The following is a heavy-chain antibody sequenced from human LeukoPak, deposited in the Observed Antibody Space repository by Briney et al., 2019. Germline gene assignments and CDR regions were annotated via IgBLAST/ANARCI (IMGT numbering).Heavy chain of an antibody. CDR3: ARGLDIVVVPAAIIYYYYYTDV. CDR2: IIPIFGTA. D-gene: IGHD2-2*02. Sequence: SVKVSCKASGGTFSSYAISWVRQAPGQGLEWMGGIIPIFGTANYAQKFQGRVTITADESTSTAYMELSSLRSEDTAVYYCARGLDIVVVPAAIIYYYYYTDVWGKGTTVTVSS. CDR1: GGTFSSYA. J-gene: IGHJ6*03. V-gene: IGHV1-69*13.